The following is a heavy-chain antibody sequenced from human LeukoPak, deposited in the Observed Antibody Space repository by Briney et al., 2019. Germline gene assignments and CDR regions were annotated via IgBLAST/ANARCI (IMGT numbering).Heavy chain of an antibody. D-gene: IGHD2-2*01. V-gene: IGHV4-59*12. CDR3: ARVPGQVPAAIFRRYWFDP. Sequence: SETLSLTCTVSGGSISSYYWSWIRQPPGKGLEWIGYIYYSGGTNYNPSLKSRVTISVDTSKNQFSLKLSSVTAADTAVYYCARVPGQVPAAIFRRYWFDPWGQGTLVTVSS. J-gene: IGHJ5*02. CDR2: IYYSGGT. CDR1: GGSISSYY.